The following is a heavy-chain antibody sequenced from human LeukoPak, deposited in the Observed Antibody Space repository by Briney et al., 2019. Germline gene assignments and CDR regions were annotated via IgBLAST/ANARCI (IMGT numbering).Heavy chain of an antibody. Sequence: SVKVSCKASGGTFSSYAISWVRQAPGQGLEWMGRIIPILGIANYAQKLQGRVTITADKSTSTAYMELSSLRSEDTAVYYCARDPHDSSPWGQGTLVTVSS. CDR1: GGTFSSYA. V-gene: IGHV1-69*04. CDR2: IIPILGIA. CDR3: ARDPHDSSP. J-gene: IGHJ4*02. D-gene: IGHD3-22*01.